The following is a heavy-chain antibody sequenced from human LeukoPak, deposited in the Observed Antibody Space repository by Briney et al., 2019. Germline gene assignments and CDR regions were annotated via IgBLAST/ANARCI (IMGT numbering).Heavy chain of an antibody. Sequence: GGSLRLSCAASGFTLSNHWMTWVRQVPGRGPEWVANVNRDGSETYYLDSVKGRFTISKDNAKNSLYLQMSSLRAEDTAVYYCATDRGWRTSGYYLYYFEYWGQGTLVTFSS. CDR3: ATDRGWRTSGYYLYYFEY. V-gene: IGHV3-7*01. CDR2: VNRDGSET. D-gene: IGHD3-3*01. J-gene: IGHJ4*02. CDR1: GFTLSNHW.